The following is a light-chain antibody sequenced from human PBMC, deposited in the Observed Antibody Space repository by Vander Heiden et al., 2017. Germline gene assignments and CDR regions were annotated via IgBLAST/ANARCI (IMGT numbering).Light chain of an antibody. Sequence: DIVLTQSPATLSLSPGERATLSCRASQSVSSYLAWYQQKPGQAPRLRIYDASNRATGIPARFSGSGSGTDFTLTISSLEPEDFAVYYCQQRSNWPPITFGQGTRLELN. CDR1: QSVSSY. J-gene: IGKJ5*01. CDR2: DAS. V-gene: IGKV3-11*01. CDR3: QQRSNWPPIT.